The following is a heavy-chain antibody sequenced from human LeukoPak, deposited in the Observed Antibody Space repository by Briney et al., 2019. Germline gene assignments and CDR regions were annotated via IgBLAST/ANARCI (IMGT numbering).Heavy chain of an antibody. J-gene: IGHJ4*02. D-gene: IGHD6-13*01. CDR2: ISANTGKT. V-gene: IGHV1-18*01. CDR3: AKVAGDRMDY. Sequence: VASVKVSCKASGYTFDTYGFCWVRQAPGHGLEWMGWISANTGKTDYAQKFQGRVTMTTDTPTSTAYMELRTLRPDDTAVYYCAKVAGDRMDYWGQGTLLTVSS. CDR1: GYTFDTYG.